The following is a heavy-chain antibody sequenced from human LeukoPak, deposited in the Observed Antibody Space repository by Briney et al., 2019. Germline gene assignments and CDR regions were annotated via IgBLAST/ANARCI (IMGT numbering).Heavy chain of an antibody. CDR1: GFTFSSYW. V-gene: IGHV3-7*01. D-gene: IGHD6-19*01. J-gene: IGHJ1*01. CDR2: IKQDGSEK. CDR3: ASGWYRYFQH. Sequence: GGSLRLSCAASGFTFSSYWMNWVRQTPGKGLEWVANIKQDGSEKYYVDSVKGRFTISRDNAKNSLYLQMNSLRAEDTAVYYCASGWYRYFQHWGQGTLVTVSS.